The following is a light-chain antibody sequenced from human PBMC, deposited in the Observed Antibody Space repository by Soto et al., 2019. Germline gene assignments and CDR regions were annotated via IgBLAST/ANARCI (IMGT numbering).Light chain of an antibody. J-gene: IGKJ1*01. CDR1: QRVNTC. Sequence: DIQMTPSPSTLSASVGDRVSITCRASQRVNTCLAWYQQKPGKAPTLLIYDASSLQRGVPSRFSGSGSDTEFTLTISSLHPNYFATYYCQQYQTDWTFGQGTKVDIK. CDR3: QQYQTDWT. CDR2: DAS. V-gene: IGKV1-5*01.